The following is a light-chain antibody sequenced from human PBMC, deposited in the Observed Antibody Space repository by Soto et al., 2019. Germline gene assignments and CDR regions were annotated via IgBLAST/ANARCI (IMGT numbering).Light chain of an antibody. Sequence: QTVVTQEPSLTVSPGGTVTLTCATSTGAVTSGYYPNWFQQKPGQAPRALIYSTKNKYSWTPARFSGSLLGGKAVLTLSGVQPEDEADYYCLLYYGGQVGVFGGGTKLTVL. V-gene: IGLV7-43*01. J-gene: IGLJ2*01. CDR3: LLYYGGQVGV. CDR2: STK. CDR1: TGAVTSGYY.